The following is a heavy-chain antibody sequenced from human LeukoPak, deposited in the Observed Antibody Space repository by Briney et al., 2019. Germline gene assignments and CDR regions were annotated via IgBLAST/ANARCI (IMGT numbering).Heavy chain of an antibody. CDR2: IYEGGGT. CDR1: EFTVSSNY. Sequence: GGSLRLSCAASEFTVSSNYMSWVRQVPGKGLEWVSVIYEGGGTYYAESVKGRITISRDNSKNTLYLQMNSLRAEDTAVYYCARVDTTSGMLAWGQGTLVTVSS. V-gene: IGHV3-53*01. D-gene: IGHD5-18*01. J-gene: IGHJ5*02. CDR3: ARVDTTSGMLA.